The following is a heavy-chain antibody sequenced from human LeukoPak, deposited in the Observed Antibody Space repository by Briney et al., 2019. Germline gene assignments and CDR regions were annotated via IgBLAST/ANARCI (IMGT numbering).Heavy chain of an antibody. J-gene: IGHJ4*02. CDR2: IIPILGIA. Sequence: ASVKVSCKASGGTFSSYAISWVRQAPGQGLEWMGRIIPILGIANYAQKFQGRVTITADKSTSIAYMELSSLRSEDTAVYYCARHFYCSGGSCYGEYWGQGTLVTVSS. V-gene: IGHV1-69*04. D-gene: IGHD2-15*01. CDR3: ARHFYCSGGSCYGEY. CDR1: GGTFSSYA.